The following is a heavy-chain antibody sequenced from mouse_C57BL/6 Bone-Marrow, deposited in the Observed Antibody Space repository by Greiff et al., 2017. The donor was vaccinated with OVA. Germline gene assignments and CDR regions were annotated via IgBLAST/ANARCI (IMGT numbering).Heavy chain of an antibody. CDR3: ARDDYDCWYFEV. V-gene: IGHV5-17*01. CDR2: ISSGSSTI. D-gene: IGHD2-4*01. J-gene: IGHJ1*03. CDR1: GFTFSDYG. Sequence: EVHLVESGGGLVKPGGSLKLSCAASGFTFSDYGMHWVRQAPGKGLEWVAYISSGSSTIYYADTVKGRVTISRDNAKNTLFLQMTSLRSEDTAMYYCARDDYDCWYFEVWGTGTTVTVSS.